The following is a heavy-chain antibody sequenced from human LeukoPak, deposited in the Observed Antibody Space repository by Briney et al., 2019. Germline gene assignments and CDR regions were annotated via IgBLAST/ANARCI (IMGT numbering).Heavy chain of an antibody. CDR1: GYTFTSYG. V-gene: IGHV1-24*01. CDR2: FDPEDGET. Sequence: ASVKVSCKASGYTFTSYGINWVRQAPGKGLEWMGGFDPEDGETIYAQKFQGRVTMTEDTSTDTAYMELSSLRSEDTAVYYCATGATGFDYWGQGTLVTVSS. CDR3: ATGATGFDY. J-gene: IGHJ4*02.